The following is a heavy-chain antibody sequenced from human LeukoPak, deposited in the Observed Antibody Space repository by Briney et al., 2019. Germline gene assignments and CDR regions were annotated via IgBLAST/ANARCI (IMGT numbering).Heavy chain of an antibody. CDR2: INPNSGGT. CDR1: GYTFTGYY. J-gene: IGHJ4*02. D-gene: IGHD4-17*01. V-gene: IGHV1-2*02. Sequence: ASVKVSCKASGYTFTGYYMHWVRQAPGQGLEWMGWINPNSGGTNYAQKFQGRVTMTRDTSISTAYMELSRLRSDDTAVYYCARDSSDETTVTRELDYWGQGTLVTVSS. CDR3: ARDSSDETTVTRELDY.